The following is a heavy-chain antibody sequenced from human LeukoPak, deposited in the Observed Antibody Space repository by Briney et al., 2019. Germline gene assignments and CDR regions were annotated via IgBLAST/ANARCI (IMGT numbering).Heavy chain of an antibody. J-gene: IGHJ4*02. V-gene: IGHV3-49*04. D-gene: IGHD3-10*01. Sequence: GGSLRLSCTASGFTFGDYSMSWVRQAPGKGLEWVGFISSRGYGGTTEYAACEKGRFTISRDDSKSIAYLQMNSLKTEDTAVYYCTRGWAGRRFDYWGQGTLVTVCS. CDR3: TRGWAGRRFDY. CDR1: GFTFGDYS. CDR2: ISSRGYGGTT.